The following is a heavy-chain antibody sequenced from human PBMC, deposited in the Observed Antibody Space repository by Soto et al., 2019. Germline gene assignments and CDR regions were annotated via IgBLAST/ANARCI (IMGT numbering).Heavy chain of an antibody. Sequence: QVQLVQSGAEMKKHGASVKVSCKTSGINYNTYAIHWVRKAPGQGLEWMGWINTGNGDTRYSQNFQGRVTLTRDTSASTVYMDLDSLKSEDTGLYFCARAISGYVTWGQGTLVTVSS. CDR1: GINYNTYA. D-gene: IGHD5-12*01. J-gene: IGHJ4*02. CDR3: ARAISGYVT. CDR2: INTGNGDT. V-gene: IGHV1-3*04.